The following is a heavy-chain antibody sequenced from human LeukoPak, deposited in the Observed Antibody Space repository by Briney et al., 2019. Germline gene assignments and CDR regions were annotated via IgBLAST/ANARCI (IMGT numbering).Heavy chain of an antibody. J-gene: IGHJ3*02. D-gene: IGHD6-13*01. Sequence: PSETLSLTCTVSGGSISSSSYYWGWIRQPPGKGLEWIGSIYYSGSTYYNPSLRSRVTISVDTSKNQFSLKLSSVTAADTAVYYCARTYSSSWPRDAFDIWGQGTMVTVSS. V-gene: IGHV4-39*01. CDR2: IYYSGST. CDR1: GGSISSSSYY. CDR3: ARTYSSSWPRDAFDI.